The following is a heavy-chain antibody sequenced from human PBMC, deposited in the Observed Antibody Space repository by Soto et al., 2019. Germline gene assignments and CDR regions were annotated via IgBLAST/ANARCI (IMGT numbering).Heavy chain of an antibody. D-gene: IGHD2-8*01. CDR3: ARDNGMAGSFDP. CDR1: GFAFSTYS. V-gene: IGHV3-48*02. J-gene: IGHJ5*02. Sequence: GSLRLSCAASGFAFSTYSMNWVLQAPGKGLEWVSYISFSSTTIFYADSVRGRFTISRDNAKNSLYLQMNTLRDEDTAVYYCARDNGMAGSFDPWGQGTLVTVSS. CDR2: ISFSSTTI.